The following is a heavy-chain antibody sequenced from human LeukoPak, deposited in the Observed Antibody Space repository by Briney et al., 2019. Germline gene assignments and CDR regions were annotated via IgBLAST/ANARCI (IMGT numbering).Heavy chain of an antibody. CDR2: ISPNSSVT. J-gene: IGHJ4*02. D-gene: IGHD3/OR15-3a*01. Sequence: GASVKVSCKASGYTFTGHYVHWLRQAPGQGLEWMGWISPNSSVTNYAQKFQGRVTLTRDTSISTAYMELSRLRSDDTAIYYCESVESGTAYLSYDYWGQGTLVTVSS. V-gene: IGHV1-2*02. CDR3: ESVESGTAYLSYDY. CDR1: GYTFTGHY.